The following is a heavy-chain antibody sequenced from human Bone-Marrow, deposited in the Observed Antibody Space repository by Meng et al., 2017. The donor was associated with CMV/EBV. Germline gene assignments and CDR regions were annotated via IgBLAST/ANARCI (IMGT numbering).Heavy chain of an antibody. CDR3: ARESSSWGPGYSSSWHGGDY. CDR1: FTSYG. D-gene: IGHD6-13*01. J-gene: IGHJ4*02. V-gene: IGHV1-18*01. CDR2: ISAYNGNT. Sequence: FTSYGISWVRQAPGQGLEWMGWISAYNGNTNYAQKLQGRVTMTTDTSTSTAYMELRSLRSDDTAVYYCARESSSWGPGYSSSWHGGDYWGQGTLVTVSS.